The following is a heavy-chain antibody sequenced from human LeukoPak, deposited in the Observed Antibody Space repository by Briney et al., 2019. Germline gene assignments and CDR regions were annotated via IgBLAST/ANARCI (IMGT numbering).Heavy chain of an antibody. D-gene: IGHD2-2*03. V-gene: IGHV3-30*14. Sequence: GGSLRLSCAVSGFTFSSYAMHWVCQAPRKGLELVAVISYDGSNKYYADSVKGRFTLSRDISRNTVYLQLNNLRVEDTATYYCARASWISTADAVCWGQGTQVTVS. CDR3: ARASWISTADAVC. CDR2: ISYDGSNK. CDR1: GFTFSSYA. J-gene: IGHJ4*02.